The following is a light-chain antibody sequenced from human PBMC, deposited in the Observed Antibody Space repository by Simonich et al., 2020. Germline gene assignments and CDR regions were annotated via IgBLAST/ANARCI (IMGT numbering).Light chain of an antibody. CDR1: QCISNS. V-gene: IGKV1-NL1*01. Sequence: DIQMTQSPSSLSASVGDRVTITSRASQCISNSLAWYQQKPGKAPKLLLYAASRLESGVPSRFSGSGSGTDYTLTISSLQPEDFATYYCQQYYSTPITFGQGTRLEIK. CDR3: QQYYSTPIT. J-gene: IGKJ5*01. CDR2: AAS.